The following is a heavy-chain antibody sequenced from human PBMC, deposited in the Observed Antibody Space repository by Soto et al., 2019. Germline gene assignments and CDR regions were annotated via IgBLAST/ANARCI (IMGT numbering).Heavy chain of an antibody. V-gene: IGHV3-7*01. Sequence: GGSLRLSCAASGFXFSSYWMSWVRQAPGKGLEWVANIKQDGSEKYYVDSVKGRFTISRDNAKNSLYLQMNSLRAEDTAVYYCARGGGLDIVVVPAARSRMDVWGKGTTVTVSS. J-gene: IGHJ6*04. D-gene: IGHD2-2*01. CDR2: IKQDGSEK. CDR1: GFXFSSYW. CDR3: ARGGGLDIVVVPAARSRMDV.